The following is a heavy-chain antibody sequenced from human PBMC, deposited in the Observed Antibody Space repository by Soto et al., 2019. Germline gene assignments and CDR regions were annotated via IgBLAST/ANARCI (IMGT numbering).Heavy chain of an antibody. D-gene: IGHD2-15*01. J-gene: IGHJ6*02. Sequence: ASVKVSCKASGYTFTGYYMHWVRQAPGQGLEWMGWINPNSGGTNYAQKFQGRVTMTRDTSISTAYMELSRLRSDDTAVYYCARELPFLGYCSGGSCYPSVAPDVWGQGTTVTVSS. CDR1: GYTFTGYY. V-gene: IGHV1-2*02. CDR2: INPNSGGT. CDR3: ARELPFLGYCSGGSCYPSVAPDV.